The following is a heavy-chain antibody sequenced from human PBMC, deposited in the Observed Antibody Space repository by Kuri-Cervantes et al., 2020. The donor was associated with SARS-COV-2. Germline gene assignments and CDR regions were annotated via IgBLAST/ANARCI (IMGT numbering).Heavy chain of an antibody. Sequence: SETLSLTCTVSGGSISSSSYYWGWIRQPPGKGLEWIGSIYYSGSTYYNPSLKSRVTISVDTSENQFSLKLSSVTAADTAVYYCATISASYSSGWYALYWGQGTLVTVSS. V-gene: IGHV4-39*07. CDR2: IYYSGST. CDR1: GGSISSSSYY. CDR3: ATISASYSSGWYALY. J-gene: IGHJ4*02. D-gene: IGHD6-19*01.